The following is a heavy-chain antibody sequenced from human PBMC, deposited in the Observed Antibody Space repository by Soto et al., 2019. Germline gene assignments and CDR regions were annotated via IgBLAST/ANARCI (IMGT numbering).Heavy chain of an antibody. J-gene: IGHJ3*01. V-gene: IGHV3-23*01. CDR2: FSPGGDVS. D-gene: IGHD1-20*01. CDR1: GXTFSSFL. CDR3: VRRAITATTNWGAFDV. Sequence: GSLRVSCAASGXTFSSFLMNWVRQAPGKGLEWVSTFSPGGDVSHYTDSVKCRFTISRDNSRRTLHLQMDSLRAEDPAVYFCVRRAITATTNWGAFDVWGQGTVGTVSS.